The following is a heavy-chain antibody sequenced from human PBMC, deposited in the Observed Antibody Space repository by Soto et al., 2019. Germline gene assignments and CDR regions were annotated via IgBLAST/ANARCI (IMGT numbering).Heavy chain of an antibody. J-gene: IGHJ4*02. D-gene: IGHD6-19*01. Sequence: SETLSLTCTVSGCSMSGNYWSWIRQPPGKGLEWIGYIYYSGSTNYNPSLKSRVTISVDTSKNQFSLKLTSVTAADTAVYFCARGGWYVDYWGQGTLVTVSS. CDR3: ARGGWYVDY. V-gene: IGHV4-59*01. CDR1: GCSMSGNY. CDR2: IYYSGST.